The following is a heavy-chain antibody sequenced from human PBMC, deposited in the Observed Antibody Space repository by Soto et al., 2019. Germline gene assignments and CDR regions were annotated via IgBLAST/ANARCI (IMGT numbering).Heavy chain of an antibody. V-gene: IGHV1-2*02. Sequence: ASVKVSCKASGYTFSDYYIHWVRQAPGQGLEWMGWINPNSGGTKYAPKFQGGVTMTRDTSITTAYMELSRLRSGDTAVYYCAREPATAKPEGVDFWGQGTLVTVSA. CDR3: AREPATAKPEGVDF. CDR1: GYTFSDYY. CDR2: INPNSGGT. J-gene: IGHJ4*02. D-gene: IGHD1-1*01.